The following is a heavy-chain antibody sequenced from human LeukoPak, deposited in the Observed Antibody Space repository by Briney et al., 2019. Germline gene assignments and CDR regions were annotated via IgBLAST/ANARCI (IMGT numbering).Heavy chain of an antibody. J-gene: IGHJ3*02. CDR1: GGSISSYY. CDR3: ARVSFGYSRGQYAFDI. Sequence: SSETLSLTCTVSGGSISSYYWSWIRQPAGKGLEWIGRIYTSGSTNYNPSLKSRVTMSVDTSKNQFSLKLSSVTAADTAVYYCARVSFGYSRGQYAFDIWGQGTMVTVSS. V-gene: IGHV4-4*07. CDR2: IYTSGST. D-gene: IGHD6-19*01.